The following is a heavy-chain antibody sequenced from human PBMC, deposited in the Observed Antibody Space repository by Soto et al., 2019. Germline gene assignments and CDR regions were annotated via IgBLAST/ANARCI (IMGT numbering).Heavy chain of an antibody. V-gene: IGHV1-69*01. CDR3: TRSQGGSTSLDIYYYYYYGMDV. CDR2: IIPIFGTA. CDR1: GGTFSSYA. D-gene: IGHD2-2*01. J-gene: IGHJ6*02. Sequence: QVQLVQSGAELKKPGSSVKVSCKAPGGTFSSYAISWVRQAPGQELEWMGGIIPIFGTANYAQKFQGRVTITADESTSTGYMELSSLRSEDTAVYYCTRSQGGSTSLDIYYYYYYGMDVWGQGTTVTVSS.